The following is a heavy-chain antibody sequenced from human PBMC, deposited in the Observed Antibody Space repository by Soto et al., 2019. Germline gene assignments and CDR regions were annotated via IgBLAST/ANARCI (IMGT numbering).Heavy chain of an antibody. CDR2: ISGDGSST. CDR1: EFTFRSYW. D-gene: IGHD1-7*01. V-gene: IGHV3-74*01. J-gene: IGHJ3*01. CDR3: ARSLPGTYGAFDL. Sequence: EVQLVDSGGGLVQPGGSLRLSCAASEFTFRSYWMHWVRQSPGKGLVWVSRISGDGSSTNYADSVKGRFTISRDNAKNTVYFQIDSLTAEDTAVYYCARSLPGTYGAFDLWGPGTMVTVSS.